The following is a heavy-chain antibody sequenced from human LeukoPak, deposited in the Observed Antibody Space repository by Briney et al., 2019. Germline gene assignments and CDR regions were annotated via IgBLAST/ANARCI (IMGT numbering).Heavy chain of an antibody. V-gene: IGHV4-59*01. D-gene: IGHD3-9*01. CDR3: ARGEDDILTGPTPDY. Sequence: SETLSLTCTVSGGSISSYYWSWIRQPPGKGLEWIGYIYYSGSTNYNPSLKSRVTISVDTSKNQFSLKLSSVTAADTAVYYCARGEDDILTGPTPDYWGQGTLVTVSS. CDR1: GGSISSYY. J-gene: IGHJ4*02. CDR2: IYYSGST.